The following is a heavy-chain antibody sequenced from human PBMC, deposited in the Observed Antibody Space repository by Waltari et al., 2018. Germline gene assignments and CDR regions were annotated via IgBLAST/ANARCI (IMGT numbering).Heavy chain of an antibody. V-gene: IGHV4-4*02. J-gene: IGHJ4*02. CDR2: INRSGRT. CDR3: ARDRGRGIYLDT. D-gene: IGHD2-15*01. Sequence: WWSWVRQSPGKGLEWSGQINRSGRTNYHPAFESRVIVSIDSSNNQFSLKLLSATAADTAVYYCARDRGRGIYLDTWGQGTLVTVSP. CDR1: W.